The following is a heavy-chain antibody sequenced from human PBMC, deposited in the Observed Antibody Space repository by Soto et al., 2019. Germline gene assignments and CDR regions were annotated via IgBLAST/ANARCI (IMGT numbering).Heavy chain of an antibody. CDR1: GFTFSSYS. J-gene: IGHJ4*02. D-gene: IGHD2-8*01. Sequence: GGSLRLSCAASGFTFSSYSMNWVRQAPGKGLEWVSSISSSSSYIYYADSVKGRFTISRDNAKNSLYLQMNSLRAEDTAVYYCARARVLMVYAIRGGVHFDYWGQGTLVTVSS. V-gene: IGHV3-21*01. CDR2: ISSSSSYI. CDR3: ARARVLMVYAIRGGVHFDY.